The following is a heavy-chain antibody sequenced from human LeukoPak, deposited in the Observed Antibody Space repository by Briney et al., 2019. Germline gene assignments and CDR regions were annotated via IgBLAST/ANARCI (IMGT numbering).Heavy chain of an antibody. J-gene: IGHJ6*02. V-gene: IGHV3-21*01. Sequence: GGSLRLSCAASGFTFSSYSMNWVRQAPGKGLEWVSSISSSSSYIYYADSVKGRFTISRDTAKNSLYLQMNSLRAEDTAVYYCARDANIVVVPAASSYYYGMDVWGQGTTVAVSS. CDR1: GFTFSSYS. D-gene: IGHD2-2*01. CDR3: ARDANIVVVPAASSYYYGMDV. CDR2: ISSSSSYI.